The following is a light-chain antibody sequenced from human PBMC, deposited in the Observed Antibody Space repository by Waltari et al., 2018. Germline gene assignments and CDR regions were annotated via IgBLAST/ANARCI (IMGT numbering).Light chain of an antibody. J-gene: IGLJ3*02. Sequence: TVVTPAPSLSVSHGGTVTLTCALTSGCVTTCNSSSRDQQTPGQAPRTLIYNTDTRSSGVPDRFSGSILGSKAALTVAGAQADDEADYYCVLYLNGGIWVFGGGTRLTVL. V-gene: IGLV8-61*01. CDR3: VLYLNGGIWV. CDR2: NTD. CDR1: SGCVTTCNS.